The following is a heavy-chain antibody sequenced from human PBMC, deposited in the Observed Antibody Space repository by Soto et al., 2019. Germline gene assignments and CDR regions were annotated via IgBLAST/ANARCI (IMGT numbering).Heavy chain of an antibody. D-gene: IGHD3-10*01. Sequence: EVQLVESGGGLVQPGGSLRLSCAASGFTVSSNYMSWVRQAPGKGLEWVSVIYSGGSTYYADSVKGRFTISRHNSKXTXFLQMKSLRAEDTAVYYCARDLTITMVRGMTGGMDVWGQGTTVTVSS. CDR3: ARDLTITMVRGMTGGMDV. J-gene: IGHJ6*02. V-gene: IGHV3-53*04. CDR1: GFTVSSNY. CDR2: IYSGGST.